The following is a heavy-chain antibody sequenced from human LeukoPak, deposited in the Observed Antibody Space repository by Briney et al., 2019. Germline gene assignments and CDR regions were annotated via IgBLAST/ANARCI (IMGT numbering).Heavy chain of an antibody. D-gene: IGHD4-17*01. J-gene: IGHJ2*01. Sequence: SETLSLTCIVSGGSISSSSYYWGWIRQPPGKGLEWIGYIYYSGSTYYNPSLKSRVTISVDTSKNQFSLKLSSVTAADTAVYYCARDNGDYYWYFDLWGRGTLVTVSS. CDR3: ARDNGDYYWYFDL. CDR1: GGSISSSSYY. V-gene: IGHV4-30-4*08. CDR2: IYYSGST.